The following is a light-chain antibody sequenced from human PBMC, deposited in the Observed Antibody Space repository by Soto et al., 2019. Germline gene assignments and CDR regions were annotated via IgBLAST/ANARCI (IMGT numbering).Light chain of an antibody. CDR1: RSNIGSAI. Sequence: QSVLTQPPSLSGTPGQTVTISCIGSRSNIGSAIVHWYQQIPGTAPKHLIYMNNQRPSGVPDRFSGSKSGTSASLVITGLRPEDEADYYCVAWDDNHSSRVFGGGTKLTVL. J-gene: IGLJ3*02. CDR3: VAWDDNHSSRV. CDR2: MNN. V-gene: IGLV1-47*01.